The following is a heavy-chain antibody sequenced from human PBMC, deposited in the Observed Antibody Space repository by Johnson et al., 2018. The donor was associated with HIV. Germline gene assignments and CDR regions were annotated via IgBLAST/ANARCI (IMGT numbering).Heavy chain of an antibody. V-gene: IGHV3-9*01. CDR3: AKDTEAVAVGGAAFDI. CDR1: GFTFDDYA. CDR2: ITWHSGYK. Sequence: VQLVESGGGVVQPGRSLRLSCAASGFTFDDYAMHWVRQAPGKGLEWVSGITWHSGYKDYAESVKGRFTISRDNAKNSLYLQMNSLRAEDTALYYCAKDTEAVAVGGAAFDIWGKGTMVTVSS. D-gene: IGHD6-19*01. J-gene: IGHJ3*02.